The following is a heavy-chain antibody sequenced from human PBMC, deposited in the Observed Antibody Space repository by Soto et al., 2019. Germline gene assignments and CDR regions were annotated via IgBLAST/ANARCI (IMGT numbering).Heavy chain of an antibody. J-gene: IGHJ4*02. D-gene: IGHD1-26*01. CDR3: ARDPSHSYYTLFYYFDY. Sequence: PGGSLRLSCAASGFTFSTYAMSWVRQAPGKGLEWVSAISGSGSNTYYADSVKGRFTISRDDSKSTLHLQMSSLRAEDTAVYYCARDPSHSYYTLFYYFDYWGQGTLVTVSS. CDR2: ISGSGSNT. V-gene: IGHV3-23*01. CDR1: GFTFSTYA.